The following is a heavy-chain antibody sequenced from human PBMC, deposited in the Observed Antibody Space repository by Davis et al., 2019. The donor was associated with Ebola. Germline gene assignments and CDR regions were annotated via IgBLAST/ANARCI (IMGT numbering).Heavy chain of an antibody. J-gene: IGHJ4*02. D-gene: IGHD6-13*01. CDR1: GGTFSSYA. CDR3: ARAVTPCIGSSCFSSVNY. CDR2: IIPILGLA. V-gene: IGHV1-69*04. Sequence: SVKVSCKASGGTFSSYAINWVRQAPGQGLEWMGRIIPILGLANYAQEFHDRVTITADKSSGTVYMELSSLRSEDTAVYYCARAVTPCIGSSCFSSVNYWGQGTLVTVSS.